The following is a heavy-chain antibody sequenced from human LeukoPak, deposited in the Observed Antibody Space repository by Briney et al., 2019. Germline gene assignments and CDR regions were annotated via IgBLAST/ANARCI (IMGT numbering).Heavy chain of an antibody. CDR1: RFTFSSYG. Sequence: GGSLRLSCAASRFTFSSYGMHWVRQAPGKGLEGVAVISYDVNNRYYADSVKGRFTISRYNSKNTLYLQMNSLRAEDTAVYYCAKVKGEVIGAFDIWGQGTMVTVSS. D-gene: IGHD3-16*01. J-gene: IGHJ3*02. CDR2: ISYDVNNR. V-gene: IGHV3-30*18. CDR3: AKVKGEVIGAFDI.